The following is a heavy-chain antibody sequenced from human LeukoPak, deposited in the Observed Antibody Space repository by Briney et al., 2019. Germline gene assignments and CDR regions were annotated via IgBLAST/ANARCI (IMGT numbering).Heavy chain of an antibody. J-gene: IGHJ4*02. D-gene: IGHD1-26*01. CDR3: ARATGSYFAELFDY. V-gene: IGHV1-3*01. Sequence: ASVKVSCKASGYTFTTYVMHWVCQAPGQRLEWMGWINPGNGNTKYSQKYQGRVTFTRDTSASTVYMELSSLRSEDTAVYYCARATGSYFAELFDYWGQGTLVTVSS. CDR2: INPGNGNT. CDR1: GYTFTTYV.